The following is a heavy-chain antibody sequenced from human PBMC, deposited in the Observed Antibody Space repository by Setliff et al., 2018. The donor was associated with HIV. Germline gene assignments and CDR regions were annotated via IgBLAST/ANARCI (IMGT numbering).Heavy chain of an antibody. CDR1: GGSRSRGLQY. CDR2: ISYSGHT. D-gene: IGHD6-13*01. V-gene: IGHV4-39*01. CDR3: ARRGTSWYSHWFDL. Sequence: SATLSLTCNVSGGSRSRGLQYWGWVRQSPGKGLEWIGTISYSGHTYYNPSLKSRVTISVDTSKSQFTLNLTSMTAADTALYYCARRGTSWYSHWFDLWGQGTLVTVSS. J-gene: IGHJ5*02.